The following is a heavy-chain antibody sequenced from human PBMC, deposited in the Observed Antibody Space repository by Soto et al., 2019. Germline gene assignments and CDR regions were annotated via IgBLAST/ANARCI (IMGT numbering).Heavy chain of an antibody. CDR3: ARAGHRSSSEGANWFDP. D-gene: IGHD6-6*01. CDR1: GGSISSGGYY. CDR2: IYYSGST. J-gene: IGHJ5*02. V-gene: IGHV4-31*03. Sequence: PSETLSLTCTVSGGSISSGGYYWSWSRQHPGKGLEWIGYIYYSGSTYFNPSLKSRLTISVDTSKNQFTLQLSSVTAADTAVYYCARAGHRSSSEGANWFDPWGQGTLVTVSS.